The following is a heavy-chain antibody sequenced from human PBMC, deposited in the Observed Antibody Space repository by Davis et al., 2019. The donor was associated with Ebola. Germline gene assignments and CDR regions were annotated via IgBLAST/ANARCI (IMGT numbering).Heavy chain of an antibody. CDR2: ISAASGST. Sequence: ASVKVSCKASGYTFTSYAMHWVRQAPGQRLEWMGWISAASGSTRFSQKFQGRVSITRDTSASTAYMELSSLTSEDTGVYYCARDEDYWGQGTLVTVSS. J-gene: IGHJ4*02. CDR1: GYTFTSYA. V-gene: IGHV1-3*01. CDR3: ARDEDY.